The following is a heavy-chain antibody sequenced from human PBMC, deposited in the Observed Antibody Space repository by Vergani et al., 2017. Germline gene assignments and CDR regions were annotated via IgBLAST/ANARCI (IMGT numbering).Heavy chain of an antibody. J-gene: IGHJ4*02. D-gene: IGHD3-10*01. CDR1: GYTFTNHH. V-gene: IGHV1-46*03. CDR2: ITPGGST. CDR3: ARTSSISGSYYNGEWDY. Sequence: QVQLVQSGAEVKKPGASVKVSCKASGYTFTNHHLHWVRQPPGQGLEWMGIITPGGSTDYGPKFQGRATMTRDTSTRTVYMDLTGLRSDDTAMYYCARTSSISGSYYNGEWDYWGQGTLVVVSS.